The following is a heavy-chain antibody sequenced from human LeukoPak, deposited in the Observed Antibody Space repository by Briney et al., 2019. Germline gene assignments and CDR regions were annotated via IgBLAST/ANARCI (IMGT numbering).Heavy chain of an antibody. CDR2: IIPIFGTA. D-gene: IGHD6-13*01. Sequence: ASVKVSCKASGGTFSSYAISWVRQAPGQGLEWMGGIIPIFGTANYAQKFQGRVTITADESMSTAYMELSSLRSEDTAVYYCARGNSSSWYSGTWFDPWGQGTLVTVSS. CDR1: GGTFSSYA. CDR3: ARGNSSSWYSGTWFDP. V-gene: IGHV1-69*13. J-gene: IGHJ5*02.